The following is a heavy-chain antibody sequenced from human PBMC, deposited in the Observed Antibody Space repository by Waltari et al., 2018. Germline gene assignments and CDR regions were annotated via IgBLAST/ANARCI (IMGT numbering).Heavy chain of an antibody. Sequence: QLLESGGDLLQPGDSPRLSCAASGFTFPNSRLSWLRRSPGQGLVGAGRIGNNQSSLPYADAVKCRFTISRDNGKNTLLLQMKRLKAEDTAVYYCVRLAQRTYKSPVPGRHYYYGMDGWGEATTVTVSS. CDR2: IGNNQSSL. V-gene: IGHV3-74*03. CDR1: GFTFPNSR. J-gene: IGHJ6*01. D-gene: IGHD3-10*01. CDR3: VRLAQRTYKSPVPGRHYYYGMDG.